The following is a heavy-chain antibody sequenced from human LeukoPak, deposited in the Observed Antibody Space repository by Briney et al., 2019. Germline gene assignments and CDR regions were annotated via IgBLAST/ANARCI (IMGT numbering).Heavy chain of an antibody. J-gene: IGHJ4*02. CDR2: ISSSSSYI. Sequence: GGSLRLSCAASGFTFSSYSMNWVRQAPGKGLEWVSSISSSSSYIYYADSVKGRFTISRDNAENSLYLQMNSLRAEDTAVYYCARDVNYYDSSGYYYWGQGTLVTVSS. D-gene: IGHD3-22*01. CDR3: ARDVNYYDSSGYYY. V-gene: IGHV3-21*01. CDR1: GFTFSSYS.